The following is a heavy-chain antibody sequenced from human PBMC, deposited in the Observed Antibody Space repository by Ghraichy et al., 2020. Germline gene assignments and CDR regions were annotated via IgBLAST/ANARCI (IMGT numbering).Heavy chain of an antibody. D-gene: IGHD7-27*01. CDR1: GGSVSSGSYY. V-gene: IGHV4-61*01. J-gene: IGHJ2*01. CDR3: ARDQTGDWYFDL. CDR2: MYYSGST. Sequence: QTLSLTCTVSGGSVSSGSYYWSWIRQPPGKGLEWIGYMYYSGSTNYNPSLKSQFAISVDTSKNQFSLKLSSVTAADTAVYYCARDQTGDWYFDLWGRGTLVTVSS.